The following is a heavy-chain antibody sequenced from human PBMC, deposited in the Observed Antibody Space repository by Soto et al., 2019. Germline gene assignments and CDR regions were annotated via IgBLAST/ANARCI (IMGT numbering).Heavy chain of an antibody. CDR1: GFTFSSYA. Sequence: GGSLRLSCAASGFTFSSYAMSWVRQAPGKGLEWVSAISGSGGSTYYADSVKGRFTISRDNSKNTLYLQMNSLRAEDTAVYYCAKDAVLWFGELLSNPIDYWGQGTLVTVSS. D-gene: IGHD3-10*01. J-gene: IGHJ4*02. CDR2: ISGSGGST. CDR3: AKDAVLWFGELLSNPIDY. V-gene: IGHV3-23*01.